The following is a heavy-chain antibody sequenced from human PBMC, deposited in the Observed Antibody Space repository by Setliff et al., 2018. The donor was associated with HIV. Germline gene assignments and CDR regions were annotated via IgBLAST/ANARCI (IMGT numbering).Heavy chain of an antibody. CDR3: VRVAVTGRGLAY. CDR1: GYTFTAYY. Sequence: ASVKVSCKASGYTFTAYYLHWVRQAPGQGPEWMAWINPRNGATTYAQEFQGRVTVTRDTSTSTVYLDLTRLTSDDTAIYYCVRVAVTGRGLAYWGQGTRVTVSS. CDR2: INPRNGAT. V-gene: IGHV1-2*02. J-gene: IGHJ4*02. D-gene: IGHD6-19*01.